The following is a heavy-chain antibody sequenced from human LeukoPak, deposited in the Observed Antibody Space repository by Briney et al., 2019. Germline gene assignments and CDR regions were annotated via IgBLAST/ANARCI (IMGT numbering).Heavy chain of an antibody. J-gene: IGHJ4*02. CDR3: ARAVYVWGSFRPWDY. CDR2: INGNGATT. CDR1: GFTFDDYG. Sequence: GGSLRLSCAASGFTFDDYGMSWVRQAPGKGLEWVCGINGNGATTGYVDSVKGRFTISRDNAKNSLYLQMNSLRSEDTALYYCARAVYVWGSFRPWDYWGQGTLVTVSS. D-gene: IGHD3-16*02. V-gene: IGHV3-20*04.